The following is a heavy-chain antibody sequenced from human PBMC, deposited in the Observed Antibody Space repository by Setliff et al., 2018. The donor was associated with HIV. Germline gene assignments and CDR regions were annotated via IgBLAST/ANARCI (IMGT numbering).Heavy chain of an antibody. V-gene: IGHV1-69*13. D-gene: IGHD5-12*01. J-gene: IGHJ4*02. CDR3: ARSPGVATITIFDY. CDR1: GGTFSSYA. CDR2: IIPIFGTR. Sequence: ASVKVSCKASGGTFSSYALSWVRQAPGQGLEWIGGIIPIFGTRNYAQKFQGRVTITADESTSTAYMELSSLRSEDTAVYYCARSPGVATITIFDYWGQGTLVTVSS.